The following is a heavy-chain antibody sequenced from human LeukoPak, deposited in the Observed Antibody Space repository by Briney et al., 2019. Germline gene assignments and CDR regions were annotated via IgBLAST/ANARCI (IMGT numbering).Heavy chain of an antibody. D-gene: IGHD4-17*01. CDR3: AAQGGSGDLRY. Sequence: GGSLRLSCAASGFXLSSSYIHWVRQVPGKGLEWVGRSKRIIDGGTTDYVDGGTIDYAAPVKGRFTVSRDDSINTLYLQMSSLKTEDTAVYYCAAQGGSGDLRYWGQGTMVTVSS. CDR2: SKRIIDGGTTDYVDGGTI. V-gene: IGHV3-15*01. CDR1: GFXLSSSY. J-gene: IGHJ4*02.